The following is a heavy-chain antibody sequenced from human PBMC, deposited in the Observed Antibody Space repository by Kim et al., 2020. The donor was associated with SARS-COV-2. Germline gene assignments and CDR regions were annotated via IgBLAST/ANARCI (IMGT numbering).Heavy chain of an antibody. J-gene: IGHJ6*02. V-gene: IGHV4-59*01. D-gene: IGHD3-10*01. CDR1: GGSISSYY. Sequence: SETLSLTCTVSGGSISSYYWSWIRQPPGKGLEWIGYIYYSGSTNYNPSLKSRVTISVDTSKNQFSLKLSSVTAADTAVYYCARDRGERLLWFGELRYYYYGMDVWGQGTTVTVSS. CDR3: ARDRGERLLWFGELRYYYYGMDV. CDR2: IYYSGST.